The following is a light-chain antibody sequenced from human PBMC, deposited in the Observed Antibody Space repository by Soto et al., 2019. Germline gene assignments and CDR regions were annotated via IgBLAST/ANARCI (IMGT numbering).Light chain of an antibody. Sequence: AIRMTQSPSSFSASTGDRVTITCRASQGISSYLAWYQQKPGKAPKLLIYAASTLQSGVPSRFSVSGSGTDFTLTISCLQSEYFATYYCQQYYSYPYTFGQGTKLEI. CDR3: QQYYSYPYT. J-gene: IGKJ2*01. CDR1: QGISSY. V-gene: IGKV1-8*01. CDR2: AAS.